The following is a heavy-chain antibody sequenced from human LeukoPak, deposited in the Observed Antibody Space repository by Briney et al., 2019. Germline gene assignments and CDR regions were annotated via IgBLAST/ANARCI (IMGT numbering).Heavy chain of an antibody. D-gene: IGHD1-1*01. CDR3: ARVYNGIFPDYYFDY. CDR1: GGSISSSNW. J-gene: IGHJ4*02. Sequence: SETLSLTCAVSGGSISSSNWWSWVRQPPGKGLEWIGEIYHSGSTNYNPSLKSRVTISVDKSRNQFSLKLSSVTAADTAVYYCARVYNGIFPDYYFDYWGQGTLVTVSS. CDR2: IYHSGST. V-gene: IGHV4-4*02.